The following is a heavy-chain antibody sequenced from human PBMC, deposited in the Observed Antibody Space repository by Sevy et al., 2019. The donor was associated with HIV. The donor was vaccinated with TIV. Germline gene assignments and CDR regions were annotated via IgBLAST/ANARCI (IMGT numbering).Heavy chain of an antibody. CDR1: GFIFSNFA. CDR3: ARETDNSARWLDP. Sequence: GGSLRLSCTVSGFIFSNFAMHWVRQAPGKGLEWVAVTSYDGSHKYYADSVKGRFTISRDNSKNTLFLQMNSLTVEDTAVYYCARETDNSARWLDPWGQGTLVTVSS. D-gene: IGHD4-4*01. V-gene: IGHV3-30*04. CDR2: TSYDGSHK. J-gene: IGHJ5*02.